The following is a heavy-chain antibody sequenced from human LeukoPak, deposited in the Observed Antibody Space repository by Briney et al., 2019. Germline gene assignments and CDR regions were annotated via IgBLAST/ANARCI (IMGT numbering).Heavy chain of an antibody. V-gene: IGHV1-8*01. J-gene: IGHJ6*03. CDR1: GYTFNSYA. CDR2: ISTYNGIT. CDR3: ARVSSSKGSFTLAYYYYMDV. Sequence: ASVKVSCKASGYTFNSYAITWVRQAPGQGLEWMGWISTYNGITSYAQKFQGRVTMTRNTSISTAYMELSSLRSEDTAVYYCARVSSSKGSFTLAYYYYMDVWGKGTTVTVSS. D-gene: IGHD2/OR15-2a*01.